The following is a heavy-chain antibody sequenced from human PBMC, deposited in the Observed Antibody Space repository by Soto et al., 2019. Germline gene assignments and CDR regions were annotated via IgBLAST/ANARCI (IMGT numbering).Heavy chain of an antibody. V-gene: IGHV3-30*19. CDR3: VRELGFSGTWPAY. CDR1: GFSLSSYG. D-gene: IGHD6-19*01. J-gene: IGHJ4*02. CDR2: SSFDGSAA. Sequence: QVQLVESGGGVVQPGRSLRLSCAASGFSLSSYGMHWLRQAPGKGLEWVADSSFDGSAAHYADSVKGRFTISRDSATLYLQMNSRSGDDTVTYFCVRELGFSGTWPAYWGQGTLVTVSS.